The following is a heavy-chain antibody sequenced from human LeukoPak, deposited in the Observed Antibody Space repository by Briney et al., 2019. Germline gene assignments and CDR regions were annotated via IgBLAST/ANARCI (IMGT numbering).Heavy chain of an antibody. J-gene: IGHJ4*02. V-gene: IGHV4-38-2*02. CDR3: AREAGYSSGSYYFDY. Sequence: KTSETLSLTCTVSGGSISSYYWSWIRQPPGEGLEWIGSIYHSGSTYYNPSLKSRVTISVDTSNNQFSLKVSSVTAADTAVYYCAREAGYSSGSYYFDYWGQGTLVTVSS. CDR1: GGSISSYY. D-gene: IGHD6-19*01. CDR2: IYHSGST.